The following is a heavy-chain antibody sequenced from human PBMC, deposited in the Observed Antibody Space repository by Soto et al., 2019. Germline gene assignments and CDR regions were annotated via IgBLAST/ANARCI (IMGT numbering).Heavy chain of an antibody. CDR2: IIPMFGTP. Sequence: ASVKVSCKASGGTFSKYAISWVRQAPGQGLEWLGGIIPMFGTPNYAQKLQGRVTISADESTTTAYLELSSLRSADTAVYFCARKPSARNFYHGLAVWGQGTTVTVSS. J-gene: IGHJ6*02. V-gene: IGHV1-69*13. CDR3: ARKPSARNFYHGLAV. CDR1: GGTFSKYA.